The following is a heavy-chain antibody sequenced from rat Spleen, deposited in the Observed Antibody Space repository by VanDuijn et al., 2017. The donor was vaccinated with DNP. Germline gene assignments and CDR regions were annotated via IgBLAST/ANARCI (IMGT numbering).Heavy chain of an antibody. Sequence: VQLQESGPGLVTPSQSLSLTCSVTGHSITNDYRWNWLRKFPGNKLEWMGYINSAGRINYNPSLKSRISITRDTSKNQFFLQVNSVRNEDTATYYCAVQLGVFDYWGQGVMVIVSS. J-gene: IGHJ2*01. D-gene: IGHD5-1*01. CDR1: GHSITNDYR. CDR2: INSAGRI. CDR3: AVQLGVFDY. V-gene: IGHV3-3*01.